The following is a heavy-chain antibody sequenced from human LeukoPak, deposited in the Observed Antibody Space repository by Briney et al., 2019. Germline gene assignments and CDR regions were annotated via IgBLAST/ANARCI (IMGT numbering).Heavy chain of an antibody. D-gene: IGHD6-6*01. CDR1: GGSISNYY. J-gene: IGHJ4*02. CDR3: ARDLGSSPGFDY. CDR2: FYYGGST. Sequence: SETQSLTCTVSGGSISNYYWSRIRQPPGKGLEWIGYFYYGGSTNYNPSLKSRATMSADTSKNQFSLKLSSVTAADTAVYYCARDLGSSPGFDYWGQGTLVTVSS. V-gene: IGHV4-59*12.